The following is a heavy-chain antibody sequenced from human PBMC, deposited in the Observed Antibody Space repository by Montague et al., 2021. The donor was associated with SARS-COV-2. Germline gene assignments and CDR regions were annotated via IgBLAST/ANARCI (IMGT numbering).Heavy chain of an antibody. V-gene: IGHV4-59*13. CDR2: ITDSGRT. CDR1: GRPINNFF. Sequence: SETLSLTCSISGRPINNFFWSWLRQPPGNGLEWIAYITDSGRTHYNSSLQSRVTMSLDTAMSQLSLNLAAMTAADTAVYFCARAELLAGGTWRLDNWGQGILVTVSS. J-gene: IGHJ4*01. D-gene: IGHD6-19*01. CDR3: ARAELLAGGTWRLDN.